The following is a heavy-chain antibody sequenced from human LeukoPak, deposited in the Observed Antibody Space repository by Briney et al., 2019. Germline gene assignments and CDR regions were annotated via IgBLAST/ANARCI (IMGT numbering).Heavy chain of an antibody. CDR3: ARHETGPYFDY. CDR2: IYPGDSDT. CDR1: GYNFTNYW. J-gene: IGHJ4*02. V-gene: IGHV5-51*01. Sequence: GESLKISCKGSGYNFTNYWIGWVRQMPGKGLEWMGIIYPGDSDTKYSPSFQGQVTISVDKSISTAYLQWSSLKASDTAMYYCARHETGPYFDYWGQGTLVTVSS. D-gene: IGHD1-1*01.